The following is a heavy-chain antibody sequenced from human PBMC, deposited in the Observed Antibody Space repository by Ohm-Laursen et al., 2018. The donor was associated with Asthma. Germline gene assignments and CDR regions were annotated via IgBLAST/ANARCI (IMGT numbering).Heavy chain of an antibody. CDR1: GFTFSTYW. D-gene: IGHD3-3*01. CDR3: ARGMLISGVVITAYDN. Sequence: SLRLSCAASGFTFSTYWMHWVRQAPGKGLVWVSRVYGDGSNTIYADSVKGRFTVSRDNAKNSMDLQMDRLRAEDTAVYYCARGMLISGVVITAYDNWGQGVLVNVSS. J-gene: IGHJ4*02. CDR2: VYGDGSNT. V-gene: IGHV3-74*01.